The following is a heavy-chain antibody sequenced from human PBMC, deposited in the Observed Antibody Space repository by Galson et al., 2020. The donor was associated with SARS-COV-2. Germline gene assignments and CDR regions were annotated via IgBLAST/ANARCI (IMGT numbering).Heavy chain of an antibody. CDR2: ISWKSTYI. CDR1: GFTFSDHY. J-gene: IGHJ5*02. D-gene: IGHD1-7*01. Sequence: GGSLRLSCTASGFTFSDHYMSWVRQAPGKGLEWVWFISWKSTYINYADSVKGRFSISRDNAKNSMYVQINSLRVEDTGIYYCARGIGTSGGIYFDRWGQGIQVTGSA. V-gene: IGHV3-11*06. CDR3: ARGIGTSGGIYFDR.